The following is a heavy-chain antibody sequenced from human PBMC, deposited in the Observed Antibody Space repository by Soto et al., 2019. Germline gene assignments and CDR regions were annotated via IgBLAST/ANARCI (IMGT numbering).Heavy chain of an antibody. D-gene: IGHD2-8*02. Sequence: QVQLVESGGGVVQPGRSLRVSCVASGISISRHGMHWVRQAPGKGREWVAGMDYDETNKYYADSVKGRFTISRDTSKNTLYLKMNGLRVDHTAVYFCARDLAHWSICFEDRGQGTLVSVSS. CDR2: MDYDETNK. CDR1: GISISRHG. CDR3: ARDLAHWSICFED. J-gene: IGHJ4*02. V-gene: IGHV3-33*01.